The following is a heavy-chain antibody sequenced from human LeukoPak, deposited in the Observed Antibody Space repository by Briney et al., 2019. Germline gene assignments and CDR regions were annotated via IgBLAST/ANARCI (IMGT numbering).Heavy chain of an antibody. CDR3: ARDGVQSSSSVGDWLDP. Sequence: ASVTVSCKASGYRFTDYYLYWVRQAPGQGLEWMGWINPKSGGSKSAQRFQGRVTMTRDTTMNTAYMEMNRLGSDDTAVYYCARDGVQSSSSVGDWLDPWGQGTRVTVSS. CDR2: INPKSGGS. V-gene: IGHV1-2*02. J-gene: IGHJ5*02. CDR1: GYRFTDYY. D-gene: IGHD6-13*01.